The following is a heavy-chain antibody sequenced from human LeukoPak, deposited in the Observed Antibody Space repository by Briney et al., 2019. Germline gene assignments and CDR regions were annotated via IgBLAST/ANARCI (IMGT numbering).Heavy chain of an antibody. V-gene: IGHV3-21*01. D-gene: IGHD1-26*01. CDR2: ISSSSSYI. CDR1: GFTSSSYS. Sequence: PGGSLRLSCAASGFTSSSYSMNWVRQAPGKGLEWVSSISSSSSYIYYADSVKGRFTISRDNAKNSLYLQMNSLRAEDTAVYYCARVGNHDAFDIWGQGTMVTVSS. CDR3: ARVGNHDAFDI. J-gene: IGHJ3*02.